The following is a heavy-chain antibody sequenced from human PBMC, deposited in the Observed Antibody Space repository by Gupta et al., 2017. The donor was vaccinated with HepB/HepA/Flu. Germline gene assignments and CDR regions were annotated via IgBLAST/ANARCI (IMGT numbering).Heavy chain of an antibody. J-gene: IGHJ4*02. CDR3: ARGRYSGYDYDS. V-gene: IGHV3-48*03. Sequence: EVQLVESGGGLIQPGGSLRLSCAASGFTFSGYEMNWVRQAPGKGLEWDSYISSSGSSIYYADSVKGRFTISRDNAKNSLYLKMNSLRDEDTAVYYCARGRYSGYDYDSWGQGTLVTVSS. D-gene: IGHD5-12*01. CDR1: GFTFSGYE. CDR2: ISSSGSSI.